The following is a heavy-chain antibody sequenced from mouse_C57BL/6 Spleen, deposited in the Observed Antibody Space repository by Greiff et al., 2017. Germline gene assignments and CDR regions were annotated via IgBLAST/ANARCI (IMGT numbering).Heavy chain of an antibody. Sequence: EVQVVESEGGLVQPGSSMKLSCTASGFTFSDYYMAWVRQVPEKGLEWVANINYDGSSTYYLDSLKSRFIISRDNAKNILYLQMSSLKSEDTATYYCARDSHYYGSSSAMDYWGQGTSVTVSS. CDR1: GFTFSDYY. CDR3: ARDSHYYGSSSAMDY. CDR2: INYDGSST. V-gene: IGHV5-16*01. J-gene: IGHJ4*01. D-gene: IGHD1-1*01.